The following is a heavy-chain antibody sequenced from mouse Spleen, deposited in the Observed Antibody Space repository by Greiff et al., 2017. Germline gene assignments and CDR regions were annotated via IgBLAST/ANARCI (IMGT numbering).Heavy chain of an antibody. CDR2: IWSGGST. D-gene: IGHD2-4*01. V-gene: IGHV2-2*01. Sequence: VKVVESGPGLVQPSQSLSITCTVSGFSLTSYGVHWVRQSPGKGLEWLGVIWSGGSTDYNAAFISRLSISKDNSTSQVFFKMNSLQADDTAIYYCARGKIYDYDFYAMDYWGQGTSVTVSS. CDR1: GFSLTSYG. CDR3: ARGKIYDYDFYAMDY. J-gene: IGHJ4*01.